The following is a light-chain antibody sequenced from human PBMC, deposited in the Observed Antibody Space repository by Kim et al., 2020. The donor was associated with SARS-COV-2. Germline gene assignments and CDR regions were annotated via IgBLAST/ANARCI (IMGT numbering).Light chain of an antibody. CDR1: QTLLHSDNNENY. CDR2: WAS. CDR3: QQYLQPPT. J-gene: IGKJ1*01. V-gene: IGKV4-1*01. Sequence: DIVMTQSPATLAVSLGERATINCKSSQTLLHSDNNENYLAWYQHRPGQSPKLLIFWASMRQSGVPDRFSGSGSGTEFTLTISSLQAEDVSVYYCQQYLQPPTFGQGTKVDIK.